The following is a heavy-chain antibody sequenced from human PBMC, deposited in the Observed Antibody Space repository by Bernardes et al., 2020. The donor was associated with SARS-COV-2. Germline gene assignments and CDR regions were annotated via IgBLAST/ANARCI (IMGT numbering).Heavy chain of an antibody. V-gene: IGHV4-39*01. CDR2: ISDRGNT. CDR3: ARRKGIFPAEWYFDL. CDR1: AGSISSSTNY. D-gene: IGHD3-10*01. Sequence: SETLSLTCTVSAGSISSSTNYWGWIRQPPGKGLEWIASISDRGNTYYNPSLQSRVTISVDTSRNQFSLRLSSVTAADTALYYCARRKGIFPAEWYFDLWGRGTLVTVSS. J-gene: IGHJ2*01.